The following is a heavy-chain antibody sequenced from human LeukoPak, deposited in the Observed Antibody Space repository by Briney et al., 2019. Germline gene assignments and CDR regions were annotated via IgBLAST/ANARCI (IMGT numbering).Heavy chain of an antibody. D-gene: IGHD2-15*01. CDR1: GFTFTSEA. J-gene: IGHJ4*02. CDR2: ISDSGRTT. CDR3: AKGAVGYCSGGSCYSAVY. Sequence: GGSLRLSCAASGFTFTSEAMTWVRQAPGMGLEWVSSISDSGRTTYYADSVKGRFTISRDNSKNTVYLQMNSLRAEDTAVYYCAKGAVGYCSGGSCYSAVYWGQGTLVTVSS. V-gene: IGHV3-23*01.